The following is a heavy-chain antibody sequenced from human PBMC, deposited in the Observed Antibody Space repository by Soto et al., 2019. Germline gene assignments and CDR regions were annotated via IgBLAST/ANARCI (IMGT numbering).Heavy chain of an antibody. CDR3: ARALSSGWKRTGYYYGMDV. D-gene: IGHD6-19*01. J-gene: IGHJ6*02. CDR1: GFTFSSYA. V-gene: IGHV3-30-3*01. CDR2: ISYDGSNK. Sequence: GGSLRLSCAASGFTFSSYAMHWVRQAPGKGLEWVAVISYDGSNKYYADSVKGRFTISRDNSKNTLYLQMNSLRAEDTAEYYFARALSSGWKRTGYYYGMDVWGQGTTVTVSS.